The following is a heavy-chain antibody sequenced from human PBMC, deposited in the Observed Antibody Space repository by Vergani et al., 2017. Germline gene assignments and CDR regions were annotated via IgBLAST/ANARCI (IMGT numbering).Heavy chain of an antibody. Sequence: EVQLVESGGGLVQPGRSLRLSCAASGFTFDDYAMHWVRQAPGKGLEWVSGISWNSGSIGYADSVKGRFTISRDNSKNTLYLQMSSLRAEDTAVYYCAKGSGYSSPNCFDPWGQGTLVTVSS. CDR3: AKGSGYSSPNCFDP. V-gene: IGHV3-9*01. CDR1: GFTFDDYA. J-gene: IGHJ5*02. CDR2: ISWNSGSI. D-gene: IGHD6-19*01.